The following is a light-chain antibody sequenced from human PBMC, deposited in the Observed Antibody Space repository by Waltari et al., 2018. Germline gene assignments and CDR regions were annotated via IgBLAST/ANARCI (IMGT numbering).Light chain of an antibody. J-gene: IGKJ4*01. CDR2: KAS. CDR3: QQYESEIT. Sequence: DIQMTPSPSTLSASVGDRVTITCRASQSISNWLAWYQQKPGKAPKLLIYKASTLESGVPSRFSGSGSGTAFTLTIRGLQPDDFGSYFCQQYESEITFGGGTKVEMK. V-gene: IGKV1-5*03. CDR1: QSISNW.